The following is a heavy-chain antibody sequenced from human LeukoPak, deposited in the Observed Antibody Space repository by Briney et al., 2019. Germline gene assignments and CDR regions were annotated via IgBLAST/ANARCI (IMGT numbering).Heavy chain of an antibody. J-gene: IGHJ5*02. CDR2: ISSSSSYI. CDR1: GFTFSSYS. Sequence: GGSLRLSCAASGFTFSSYSMNWVRQAPGKGLEWVSSISSSSSYIYYADSVKGRFTISRDNAKNSLYLQMNSLRAEDTAVYYCARDLRAVAAATIGWFDPWGQGTLVTVSS. CDR3: ARDLRAVAAATIGWFDP. V-gene: IGHV3-21*01. D-gene: IGHD2-15*01.